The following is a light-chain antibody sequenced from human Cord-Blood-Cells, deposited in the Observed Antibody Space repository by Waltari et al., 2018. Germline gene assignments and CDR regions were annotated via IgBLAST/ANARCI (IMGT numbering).Light chain of an antibody. CDR1: SSDVGGYNN. CDR3: SSYTSSSSYWV. J-gene: IGLJ3*02. CDR2: DVS. V-gene: IGLV2-14*01. Sequence: QSALTQPASVSGSPGQSITISGTGTSSDVGGYNNVTWYQQHPGKAPKLMIYDVSNRPSGVSNRFSGSQSGNTASLTISGLQAEDEADYYCSSYTSSSSYWVFGGGTKLTVL.